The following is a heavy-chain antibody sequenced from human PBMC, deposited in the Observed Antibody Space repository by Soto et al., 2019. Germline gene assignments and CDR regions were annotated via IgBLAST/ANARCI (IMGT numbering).Heavy chain of an antibody. CDR3: ARGEWELLNYYYYYGMDV. Sequence: QVQLVQSGAEVKKPGSSVKVSCKASGGTFSSYAISWVRQAPGQGLEWMGGIIPIFGTANYAQKFQGRVTITADESTSTAYMELSSLRSEDTAVYYCARGEWELLNYYYYYGMDVWGQGTTVTVS. D-gene: IGHD1-26*01. CDR1: GGTFSSYA. J-gene: IGHJ6*02. CDR2: IIPIFGTA. V-gene: IGHV1-69*01.